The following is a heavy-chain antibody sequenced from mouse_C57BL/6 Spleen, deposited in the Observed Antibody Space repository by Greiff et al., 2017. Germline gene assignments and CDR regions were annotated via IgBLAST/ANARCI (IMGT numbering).Heavy chain of an antibody. J-gene: IGHJ2*01. CDR1: GYAFSSSW. Sequence: QVQLQHSGPELVKPGASVKISCKASGYAFSSSWMNWVKQRPGKGLEWIGRIYPGDGDTNYNGKFKGKATLTADKSSSTAYMQLSSLTSEDSAVYFCVYYYGSSYYFDYWGQGTTLTVSS. D-gene: IGHD1-1*01. CDR2: IYPGDGDT. V-gene: IGHV1-82*01. CDR3: VYYYGSSYYFDY.